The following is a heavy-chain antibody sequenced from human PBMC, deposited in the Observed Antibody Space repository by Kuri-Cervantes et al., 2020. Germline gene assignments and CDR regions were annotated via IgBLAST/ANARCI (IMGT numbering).Heavy chain of an antibody. V-gene: IGHV1-8*01. Sequence: ASVTVSCKASGYTFTSYDMNWVRQATGQGLEWMGWMNPTSGNTGYAQKFQGRVTMTRNTSISTAYMELSSLRSEDTAVYYCARGSQWLVMGYWGQGTLVTVSS. CDR2: MNPTSGNT. D-gene: IGHD6-19*01. CDR3: ARGSQWLVMGY. CDR1: GYTFTSYD. J-gene: IGHJ4*02.